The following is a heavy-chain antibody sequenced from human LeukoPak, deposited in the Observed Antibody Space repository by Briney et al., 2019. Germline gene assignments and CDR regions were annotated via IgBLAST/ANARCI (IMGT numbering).Heavy chain of an antibody. D-gene: IGHD3-22*01. CDR3: AGRNYYDSSGYPPVDY. J-gene: IGHJ4*02. CDR2: ISSSSSYI. CDR1: GFTFSSYS. Sequence: GGSLRLSCAASGFTFSSYSMNWVRQAPGKGLEWVSSISSSSSYIYYADSVKGRFTISRDNAKSSLYLQMNSLRAEDTAVYYCAGRNYYDSSGYPPVDYWGQGTLVTVSS. V-gene: IGHV3-21*01.